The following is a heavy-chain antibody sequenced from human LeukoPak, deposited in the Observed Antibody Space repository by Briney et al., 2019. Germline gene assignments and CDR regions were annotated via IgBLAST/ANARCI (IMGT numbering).Heavy chain of an antibody. Sequence: PGGSLRLSCVASGFTFSRFEMNWVRQAPGKGLEGFSYIRGSGSSIYYADSVKGRFTISRDNAKNSLYLQMNSLRGEDTAVYYCARDMGYCSSSNCYTYYLDYWGQGTLVTVSS. CDR2: IRGSGSSI. CDR1: GFTFSRFE. V-gene: IGHV3-48*03. D-gene: IGHD2-2*01. J-gene: IGHJ4*02. CDR3: ARDMGYCSSSNCYTYYLDY.